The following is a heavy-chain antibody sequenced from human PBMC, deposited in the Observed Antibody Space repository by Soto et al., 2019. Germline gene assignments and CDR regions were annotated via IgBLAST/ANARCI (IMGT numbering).Heavy chain of an antibody. D-gene: IGHD1-26*01. J-gene: IGHJ6*02. Sequence: EVQLVESGGGLVQPGGSLRLSCAASGFTFSSYSMNWVRQAPGKGLEWVSYISSSSSTIYYADSVKGRFTISRDNAKNSLYLQMNSLRAEDTAVYYCARDQRYSGSYTGLSGMDVWGQGTTVTVSS. CDR3: ARDQRYSGSYTGLSGMDV. V-gene: IGHV3-48*01. CDR1: GFTFSSYS. CDR2: ISSSSSTI.